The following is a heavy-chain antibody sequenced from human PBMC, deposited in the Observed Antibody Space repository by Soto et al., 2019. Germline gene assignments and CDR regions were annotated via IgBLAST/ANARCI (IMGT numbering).Heavy chain of an antibody. CDR2: IRSKANSYAT. Sequence: GGSLRLSCAASGFTFSDSAMHWVRQASGKGLEWVGRIRSKANSYATAYAASVKGRFTISRDDSKNTAYLQMNSLKTEDTAVYYCTSLVDTAMVNGYYYMDVWGKGTTVTVSS. J-gene: IGHJ6*03. V-gene: IGHV3-73*01. CDR1: GFTFSDSA. D-gene: IGHD5-18*01. CDR3: TSLVDTAMVNGYYYMDV.